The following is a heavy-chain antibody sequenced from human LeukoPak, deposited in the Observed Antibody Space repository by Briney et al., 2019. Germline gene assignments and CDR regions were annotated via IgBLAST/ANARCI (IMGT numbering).Heavy chain of an antibody. Sequence: GGSLRLSCAASGFTFSSYEMNWVRQAPGKGLEWVSYISSSGSTIYYADSVKGRFTISRDNAKNSLHLQMNSLRAEDTAVYYCARVSIFGVVRNYGMDVWGQGTTVTVSS. D-gene: IGHD3-3*01. V-gene: IGHV3-48*03. CDR3: ARVSIFGVVRNYGMDV. CDR2: ISSSGSTI. CDR1: GFTFSSYE. J-gene: IGHJ6*02.